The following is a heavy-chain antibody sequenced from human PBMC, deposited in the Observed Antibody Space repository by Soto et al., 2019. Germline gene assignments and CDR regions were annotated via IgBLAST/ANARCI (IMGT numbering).Heavy chain of an antibody. J-gene: IGHJ4*02. Sequence: PSETLSLTCAVYGGSFSDYYWSWIRQPPGKGLEWIGEINHGGSTNYNPSLKSRVIISVDTSKNQFSLKLSSVTAADTAVYYCANYDYWGQGTLVTVSS. CDR2: INHGGST. CDR3: ANYDY. CDR1: GGSFSDYY. V-gene: IGHV4-34*01.